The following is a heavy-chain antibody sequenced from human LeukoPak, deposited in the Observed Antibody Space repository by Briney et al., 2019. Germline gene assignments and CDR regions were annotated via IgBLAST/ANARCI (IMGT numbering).Heavy chain of an antibody. Sequence: SETLSLTCTVSGGSISSSSYYWGWIRQPPGKGLEWIGSIYYSGSTYYNPSLKSRVTICVDTSKNQFSLKLSSVTAADTAVYYCARLGIAAAAYYFDYWGQGTLVTVSS. CDR1: GGSISSSSYY. CDR2: IYYSGST. J-gene: IGHJ4*02. CDR3: ARLGIAAAAYYFDY. V-gene: IGHV4-39*01. D-gene: IGHD6-13*01.